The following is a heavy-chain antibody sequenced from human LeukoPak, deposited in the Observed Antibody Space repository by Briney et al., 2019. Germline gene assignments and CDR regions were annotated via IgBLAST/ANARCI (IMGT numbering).Heavy chain of an antibody. CDR2: IYPGDSDT. CDR3: ASRKKGMATAGFDY. J-gene: IGHJ4*02. Sequence: GGSLKISCKGSGYSFTSYWIGWVRQMPGKGLEWMGIIYPGDSDTRYSPSFQGQVIISAEKSISTAYLQWSSLKASDTALYYCASRKKGMATAGFDYWGQGTLVTVSS. D-gene: IGHD5-24*01. V-gene: IGHV5-51*01. CDR1: GYSFTSYW.